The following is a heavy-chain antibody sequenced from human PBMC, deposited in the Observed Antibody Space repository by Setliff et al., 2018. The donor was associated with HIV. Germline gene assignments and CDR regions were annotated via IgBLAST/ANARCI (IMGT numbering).Heavy chain of an antibody. CDR2: IYSSGNT. Sequence: PSETLSLTCAVSGGSIISSTYHCSWIRQPPGRGLEWIGDIYSSGNTYYNSSLKSRVTISVDTSKNQLSLKLSFVTATDTAVYYCARRTAVAGHWNFDLWGRGTLVTVSS. CDR1: GGSIISSTYH. CDR3: ARRTAVAGHWNFDL. V-gene: IGHV4-39*01. J-gene: IGHJ2*01. D-gene: IGHD6-19*01.